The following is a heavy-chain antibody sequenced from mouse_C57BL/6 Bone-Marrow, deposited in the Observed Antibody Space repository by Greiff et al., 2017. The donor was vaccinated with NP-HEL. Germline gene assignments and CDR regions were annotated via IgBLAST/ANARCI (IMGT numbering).Heavy chain of an antibody. J-gene: IGHJ4*01. CDR2: IYPRSGNT. D-gene: IGHD2-1*01. Sequence: VQLQQSGAELARPGASVKLSCKASGYTFTSYGISWVKQRPGQGLEWIGEIYPRSGNTYYNEKFKGKATLTADKSSSTAYMELRSLTSEDSAVYFCERFGNSFFYAMDYWGQGTSVTVSS. CDR1: GYTFTSYG. CDR3: ERFGNSFFYAMDY. V-gene: IGHV1-81*01.